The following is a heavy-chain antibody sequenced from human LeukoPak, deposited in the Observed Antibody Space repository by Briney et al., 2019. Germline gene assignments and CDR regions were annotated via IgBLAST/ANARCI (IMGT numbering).Heavy chain of an antibody. D-gene: IGHD6-19*01. CDR2: ITGSESST. Sequence: PGGALRLSCAASLFTFRSHARTWVRPAPGKGLEWVSVITGSESSTYYADSVRGRFTISRDNPKNTLYLQMNNLRDDDTAVYYWAKHRGSGVAGTGGVESWGQGTLVTASS. CDR1: LFTFRSHA. J-gene: IGHJ4*02. V-gene: IGHV3-23*01. CDR3: AKHRGSGVAGTGGVES.